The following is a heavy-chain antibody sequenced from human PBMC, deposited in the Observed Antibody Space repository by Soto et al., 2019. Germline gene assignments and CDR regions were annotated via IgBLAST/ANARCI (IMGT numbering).Heavy chain of an antibody. D-gene: IGHD2-15*01. CDR2: IRSKAYGGTT. CDR1: GFTFGDYA. CDR3: TRDRSGGRIGAFDI. Sequence: EVQLVESGGGLVQPGRSLRLSCTASGFTFGDYAMSWFRQAPGKGLEWVGFIRSKAYGGTTEYAASVKGRFTISRDDSKSIAYLQMNSLKTEDTAVYYCTRDRSGGRIGAFDIWGQGTMVTVSS. V-gene: IGHV3-49*03. J-gene: IGHJ3*02.